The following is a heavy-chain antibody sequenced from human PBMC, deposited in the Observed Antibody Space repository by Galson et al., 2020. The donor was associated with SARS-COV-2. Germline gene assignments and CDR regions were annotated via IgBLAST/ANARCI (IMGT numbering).Heavy chain of an antibody. CDR3: ARDRLYYGNDY. D-gene: IGHD3-10*01. Sequence: NSGGSLRLSCAASGFVFNDYYMTWIRQAPGKGLEWISYISISGDTIVYADSVKGRFTISRDNAKNSLYLQMNNLRPEDTGIYYCARDRLYYGNDYWGPGTPVTVSS. CDR1: GFVFNDYY. J-gene: IGHJ4*02. V-gene: IGHV3-11*01. CDR2: ISISGDTI.